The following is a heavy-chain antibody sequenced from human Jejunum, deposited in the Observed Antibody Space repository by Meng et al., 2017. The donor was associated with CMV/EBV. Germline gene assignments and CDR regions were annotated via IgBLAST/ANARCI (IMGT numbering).Heavy chain of an antibody. V-gene: IGHV4-39*07. D-gene: IGHD1-26*01. CDR2: MYFSGIA. CDR1: GDPISSGGHS. Sequence: QRQLRESGPGLVKPAETLSLTCTASGDPISSGGHSWAWFRQPPGKRLEWIGSMYFSGIADYNPSLKSRVTISLHATQKQFSLRLTSVTAADSAVYFCARDLTNKWFYYWGQGTLVTVSS. CDR3: ARDLTNKWFYY. J-gene: IGHJ4*02.